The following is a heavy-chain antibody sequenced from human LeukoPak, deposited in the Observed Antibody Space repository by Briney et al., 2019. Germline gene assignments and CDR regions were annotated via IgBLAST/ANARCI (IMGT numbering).Heavy chain of an antibody. Sequence: SETLSLTCTVSGYSISSGYYWGWIRLPPGKGLEWIGSFFHSGSTYYNPSLKSRVTISVDTSKSQFSLELTSVTAADTAVYYCARSVDSSGYYVFDLWGRGTLVTVSS. CDR1: GYSISSGYY. J-gene: IGHJ2*01. CDR3: ARSVDSSGYYVFDL. CDR2: FFHSGST. V-gene: IGHV4-38-2*02. D-gene: IGHD3-22*01.